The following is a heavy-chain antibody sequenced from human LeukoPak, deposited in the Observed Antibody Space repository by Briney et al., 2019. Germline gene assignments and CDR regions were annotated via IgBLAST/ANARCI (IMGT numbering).Heavy chain of an antibody. V-gene: IGHV4-61*01. D-gene: IGHD5-18*01. CDR2: LDYGGST. CDR1: ARSISSSSYY. Sequence: KPSEPLSPTCTVPARSISSSSYYCSWIREPRGKGLEWIAFLDYGGSTNYNPSLKSRVTISVDTSTNQFSLKLSSVTAADTAVYYCASGYSYDYYYYYMDVWGKGTTVTISS. CDR3: ASGYSYDYYYYYMDV. J-gene: IGHJ6*03.